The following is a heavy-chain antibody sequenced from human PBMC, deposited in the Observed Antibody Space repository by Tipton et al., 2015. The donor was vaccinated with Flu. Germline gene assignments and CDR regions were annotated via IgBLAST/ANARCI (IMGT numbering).Heavy chain of an antibody. J-gene: IGHJ3*01. D-gene: IGHD6-19*01. V-gene: IGHV4-59*12. CDR2: LYDRERT. CDR3: ARERRGGWPFYDAFDF. Sequence: TLSLTCTVSGDSIGGAYWSWIRQPPGKGLEWLGYLYDRERTTYNPPLTSRVTMSVDLFKNQISLRLSSVTAADTAVYYCARERRGGWPFYDAFDFWGQGTTVTVSS. CDR1: GDSIGGAY.